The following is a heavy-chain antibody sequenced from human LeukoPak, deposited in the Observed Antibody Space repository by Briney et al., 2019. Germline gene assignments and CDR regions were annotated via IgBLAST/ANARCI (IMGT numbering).Heavy chain of an antibody. J-gene: IGHJ6*02. CDR3: VNRDAGWLQSSGMDV. Sequence: GGSLRLSCAASGFTVSSNFMSWVRQAPGKGLEWVSALSSSGDTTYYGDSVKGRFTISRDNSKNTLYLQMHSLRAEDTAIYYCVNRDAGWLQSSGMDVWGQGTAVTVSS. CDR1: GFTVSSNF. V-gene: IGHV3-23*01. D-gene: IGHD5-24*01. CDR2: LSSSGDTT.